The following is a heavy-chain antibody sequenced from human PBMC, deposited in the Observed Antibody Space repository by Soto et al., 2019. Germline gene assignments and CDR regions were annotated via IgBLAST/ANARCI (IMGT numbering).Heavy chain of an antibody. CDR2: IWYDGSNK. CDR1: GFTFSNYG. Sequence: PGGSLRLSCAASGFTFSNYGMHWVRQAPGKGLEWVAVIWYDGSNKYYADSVKGRFTISRDNSKNTLYLQTNSLRAEDTAVYYCARDDYGSWFDPWGQGTLVTVSS. CDR3: ARDDYGSWFDP. J-gene: IGHJ5*02. V-gene: IGHV3-33*01. D-gene: IGHD4-17*01.